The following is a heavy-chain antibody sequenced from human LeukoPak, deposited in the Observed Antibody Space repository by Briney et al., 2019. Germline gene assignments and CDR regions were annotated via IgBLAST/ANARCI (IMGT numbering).Heavy chain of an antibody. V-gene: IGHV4-59*02. CDR1: GASVSTSH. Sequence: SETLSLTCVVSGASVSTSHWNWILQLPGQGLEWIGCLSYTGKTDYNPSLTSRVTISLDTSKNQVSLKLRSVTAADTAVYYCSEGYFEPFDHWGQGTLVTVSS. CDR2: LSYTGKT. J-gene: IGHJ4*02. D-gene: IGHD2/OR15-2a*01. CDR3: SEGYFEPFDH.